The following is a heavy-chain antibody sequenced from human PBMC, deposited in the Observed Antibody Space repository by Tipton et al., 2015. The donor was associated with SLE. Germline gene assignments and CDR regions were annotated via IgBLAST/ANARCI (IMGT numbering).Heavy chain of an antibody. CDR2: VDPEDGET. D-gene: IGHD5-18*01. CDR1: GYTFTDYY. V-gene: IGHV1-69-2*01. Sequence: QLVQSGAEVKKPGATVKISCKVSGYTFTDYYMHWVQQAPGKGLEWMGLVDPEDGETIYAEKFQGIVPITADSSTDTAYMELSSLRSEDTAGYYCATLPAWIHSMAPGAFDIWGQGTMVTVSS. CDR3: ATLPAWIHSMAPGAFDI. J-gene: IGHJ3*02.